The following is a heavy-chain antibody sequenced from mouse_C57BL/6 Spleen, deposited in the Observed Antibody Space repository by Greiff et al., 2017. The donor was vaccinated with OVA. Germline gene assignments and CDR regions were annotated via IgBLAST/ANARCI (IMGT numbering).Heavy chain of an antibody. V-gene: IGHV10-1*01. J-gene: IGHJ3*01. CDR3: VRPTGITWFAY. CDR2: IRSKSNNYAT. Sequence: EVKLVESGGGLVQPKGSLKLSCAASGFSFNTYAMNWVRQAPGKGLEWVARIRSKSNNYATYYADSVKDRFTISRDDSESMLYLQMNNLKTEDTAMYYCVRPTGITWFAYWGQGTLVTVSA. CDR1: GFSFNTYA.